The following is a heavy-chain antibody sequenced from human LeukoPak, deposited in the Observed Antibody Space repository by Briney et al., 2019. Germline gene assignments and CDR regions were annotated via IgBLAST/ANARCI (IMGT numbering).Heavy chain of an antibody. V-gene: IGHV3-48*04. CDR1: GFTFEYYG. D-gene: IGHD3-16*01. CDR2: ISSGGDTM. Sequence: GGSLRLSCAASGFTFEYYGMNWVRQAPGKGLEWISYISSGGDTMFYADSVKARFTISRDDAKNSMYLQMNSLTAEDTVLYFCAREGGGGWGHGTLVTVSS. CDR3: AREGGGG. J-gene: IGHJ4*01.